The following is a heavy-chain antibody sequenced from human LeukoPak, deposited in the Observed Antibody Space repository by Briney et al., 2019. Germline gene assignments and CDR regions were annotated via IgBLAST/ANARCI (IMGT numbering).Heavy chain of an antibody. CDR3: ARGRPHGSDY. D-gene: IGHD2-15*01. CDR1: GFIFSHYG. J-gene: IGHJ4*02. CDR2: IQNDASTR. Sequence: GGSLRPSCTASGFIFSHYGMHWVRQAPGKGLEWVAVIQNDASTRNYVDSVKGRFTISRDNSENTLYLQMNSLRVEDTAVYYCARGRPHGSDYWGQGTLVTVSS. V-gene: IGHV3-33*05.